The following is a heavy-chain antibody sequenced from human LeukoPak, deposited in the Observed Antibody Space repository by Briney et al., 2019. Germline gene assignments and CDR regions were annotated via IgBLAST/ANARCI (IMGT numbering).Heavy chain of an antibody. V-gene: IGHV6-1*01. D-gene: IGHD6-13*01. CDR2: TYYRSKWYN. Sequence: SQTLSLTCAISGDSVPRNWIRQSPSRGLEWLGRTYYRSKWYNDYAVSVKSRITINPDTSKNQFSLQLNSVTPEDTGVYYCASTGYSSSWYDAFDIWGQGTMVTVSS. CDR1: GDSVPR. CDR3: ASTGYSSSWYDAFDI. J-gene: IGHJ3*02.